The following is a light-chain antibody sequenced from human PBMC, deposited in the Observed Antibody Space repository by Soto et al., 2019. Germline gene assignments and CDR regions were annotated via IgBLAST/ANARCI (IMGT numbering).Light chain of an antibody. CDR1: QSISSW. V-gene: IGKV1-5*01. CDR3: QQYNSYSQWT. J-gene: IGKJ1*01. CDR2: DAS. Sequence: DIQMTQSPSTLSASVGDRVTTPCRASQSISSWLAWYQQKPGKAPKLLIYDASSLESGVPSRFSGSGSGTEFTLTISSLQPDDFATYYCQQYNSYSQWTFGQGTKVDIK.